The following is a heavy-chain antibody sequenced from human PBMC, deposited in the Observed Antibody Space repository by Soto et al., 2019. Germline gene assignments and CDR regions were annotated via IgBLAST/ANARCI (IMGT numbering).Heavy chain of an antibody. J-gene: IGHJ6*03. CDR2: ISAYNGNT. Sequence: QVQLVQSGAEVKKPGASVKVSCKASGYTFTSYGISWVRQAPGQGLEWMGWISAYNGNTNYAQKLQGRVTMTTDTSTSTAYMALRCLRSDDTAVYYCARDYDILTGYNYYYYMDVWGKGTTVTVSS. CDR1: GYTFTSYG. V-gene: IGHV1-18*01. D-gene: IGHD3-9*01. CDR3: ARDYDILTGYNYYYYMDV.